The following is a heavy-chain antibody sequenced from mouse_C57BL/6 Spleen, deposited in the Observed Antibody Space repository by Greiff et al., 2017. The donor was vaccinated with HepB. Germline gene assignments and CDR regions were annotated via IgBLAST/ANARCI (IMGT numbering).Heavy chain of an antibody. CDR3: SIERVITTVVFDY. CDR2: IDPNSGGT. Sequence: QVQLQQPGAELVKPGASVKLSCKASGYTFTSYWMHWVKQRPGRGLEWIGRIDPNSGGTKYNEKFKSKATLTVDKPSSTAYMQLSSMTSDDSAVYYCSIERVITTVVFDYWGQGTTLTVSS. V-gene: IGHV1-72*01. CDR1: GYTFTSYW. J-gene: IGHJ2*01. D-gene: IGHD1-1*01.